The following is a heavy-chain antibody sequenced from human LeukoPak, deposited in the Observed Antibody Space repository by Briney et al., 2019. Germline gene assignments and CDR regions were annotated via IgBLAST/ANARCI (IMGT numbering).Heavy chain of an antibody. CDR3: ARALDSSGWYGNWFDP. Sequence: PSQTLSLTCAISGDSVSSNSAAWNWIRQSPSRGLEWLGRTYYRSKWYNDYAVSVKSRITINPDTSKNQFSLKLSSVTAADTAVYYCARALDSSGWYGNWFDPWGQGTLVTVSS. D-gene: IGHD6-19*01. CDR2: TYYRSKWYN. J-gene: IGHJ5*02. V-gene: IGHV6-1*01. CDR1: GDSVSSNSAA.